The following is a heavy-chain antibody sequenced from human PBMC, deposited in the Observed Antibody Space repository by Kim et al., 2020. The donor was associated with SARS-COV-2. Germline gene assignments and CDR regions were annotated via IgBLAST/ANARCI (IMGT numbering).Heavy chain of an antibody. J-gene: IGHJ4*02. CDR3: ATERQQLVQDQFDY. V-gene: IGHV1-3*04. Sequence: ASVKVSCKASGYTFTNYAIHWVRQAPGQRLEWMGWINTGNGNTKYSQKFQGRVTITRDTSASTGYMELSSLRSEDTAVYYCATERQQLVQDQFDYWGQGT. D-gene: IGHD6-13*01. CDR2: INTGNGNT. CDR1: GYTFTNYA.